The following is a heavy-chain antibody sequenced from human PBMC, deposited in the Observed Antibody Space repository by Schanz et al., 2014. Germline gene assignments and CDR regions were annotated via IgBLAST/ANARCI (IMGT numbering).Heavy chain of an antibody. J-gene: IGHJ4*02. CDR2: ISSDGFNK. V-gene: IGHV3-30*04. CDR1: RFTFSTYA. D-gene: IGHD3-22*01. Sequence: VQLVESGGGLIQPGGSLRLSCAASRFTFSTYAMHWVRQAPGKGLGWLAVISSDGFNKFYADSVKGRFTISRDNSKNTLYLQMNSLRAEDTAVYYCAKDRSWDYDSSGYFDYWGQGTLVTVSS. CDR3: AKDRSWDYDSSGYFDY.